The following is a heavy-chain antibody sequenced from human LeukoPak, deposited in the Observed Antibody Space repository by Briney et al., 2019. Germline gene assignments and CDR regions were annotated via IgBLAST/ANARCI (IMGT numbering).Heavy chain of an antibody. CDR2: INPNSGGT. V-gene: IGHV1-2*02. CDR1: GYTFTGYY. Sequence: GASVKVSCKASGYTFTGYYMHWVRQAPGQGLEWMRWINPNSGGTNYAQKLQGRVTMTTDTSTSTAYMELRSLGSDETAVYYCARVDLLTGYYFFDYWGQGTLVTVSS. J-gene: IGHJ4*02. CDR3: ARVDLLTGYYFFDY. D-gene: IGHD3-9*01.